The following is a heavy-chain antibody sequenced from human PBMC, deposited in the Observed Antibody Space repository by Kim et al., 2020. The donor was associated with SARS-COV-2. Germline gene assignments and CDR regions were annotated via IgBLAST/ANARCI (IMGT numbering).Heavy chain of an antibody. V-gene: IGHV1-69*13. CDR1: GGTFSSYA. D-gene: IGHD6-13*01. CDR3: ASSWVDYYYYYGMDV. CDR2: IIPIFGTA. Sequence: SVKVSCKASGGTFSSYAISWVRQAPGQGLEWMGGIIPIFGTANYAQKFQGRVTITADESTSTAYMELSSLRSEDTAVYYCASSWVDYYYYYGMDVWGQGTTVTVSS. J-gene: IGHJ6*02.